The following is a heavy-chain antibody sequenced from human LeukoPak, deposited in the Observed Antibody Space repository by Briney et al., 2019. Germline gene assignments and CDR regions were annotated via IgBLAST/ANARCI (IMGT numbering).Heavy chain of an antibody. D-gene: IGHD3-3*01. Sequence: GGSLRLSCAASGFTFNNYAMGWVRQAPGKGLEWVSTISSCGGRTYYADSVKGRFTFSRDDSKNTLYLQMNSLRAEDTAVYYCTKEGGLYDSGGYFDYWGQGTLVTVSS. CDR2: ISSCGGRT. CDR1: GFTFNNYA. V-gene: IGHV3-23*01. CDR3: TKEGGLYDSGGYFDY. J-gene: IGHJ4*02.